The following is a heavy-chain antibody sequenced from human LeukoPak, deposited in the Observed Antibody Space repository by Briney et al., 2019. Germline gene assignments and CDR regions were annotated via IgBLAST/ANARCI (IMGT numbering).Heavy chain of an antibody. CDR3: ANEVRPNDY. CDR2: IDISGGST. D-gene: IGHD4/OR15-4a*01. J-gene: IGHJ4*02. Sequence: GGSLRLSCAVSGXTFNSHAMCWVRQAPGKGLEWVSSIDISGGSTYYADSVKGRFTISRDNSKNTLYLQMNSLRGEDTALYFCANEVRPNDYWGQGTLVTVSS. CDR1: GXTFNSHA. V-gene: IGHV3-23*01.